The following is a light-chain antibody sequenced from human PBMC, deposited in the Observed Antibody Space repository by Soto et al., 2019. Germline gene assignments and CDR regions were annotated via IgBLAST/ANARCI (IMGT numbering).Light chain of an antibody. V-gene: IGLV2-14*01. Sequence: QSALTQPASVSGSPGQSITISCTGTSSDVGGYNYVSWYQQHPGKVPKLMIFEVFRRPSGISNRFSGSKSGNTASLTISGLEDEDEDDYYCCSCTTTSTDVFGGGTKLTVL. CDR3: CSCTTTSTDV. CDR2: EVF. J-gene: IGLJ2*01. CDR1: SSDVGGYNY.